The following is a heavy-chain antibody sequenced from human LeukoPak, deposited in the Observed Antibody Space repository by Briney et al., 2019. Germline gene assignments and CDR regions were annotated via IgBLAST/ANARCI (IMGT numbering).Heavy chain of an antibody. CDR3: ARADYYYDSSGYTYLFDY. V-gene: IGHV4-59*01. D-gene: IGHD3-22*01. CDR1: GGSISYYY. J-gene: IGHJ4*02. Sequence: SETLSLNCTVSGGSISYYYWGWIRQPPGKGLEWIGYIYYSGSTNYHPSLKSRVTISVDTSKNQFSLNLSSVTAADTAVYYCARADYYYDSSGYTYLFDYWGQGILVTVSS. CDR2: IYYSGST.